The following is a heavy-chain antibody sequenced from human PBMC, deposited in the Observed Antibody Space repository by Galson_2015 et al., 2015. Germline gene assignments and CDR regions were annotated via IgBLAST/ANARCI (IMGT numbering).Heavy chain of an antibody. CDR2: ISSSGTTI. CDR3: ARDYGLHDLLTGYHPFDY. J-gene: IGHJ4*02. D-gene: IGHD3-9*01. Sequence: SLRLSCVASGFTFSSYEMNWVRQAPGKGLEWVSYISSSGTTIYSADSVKGRFTISRDNAKNSLYLQMNSLRAEDTAVYYCARDYGLHDLLTGYHPFDYWGQGTLVTVSS. CDR1: GFTFSSYE. V-gene: IGHV3-48*03.